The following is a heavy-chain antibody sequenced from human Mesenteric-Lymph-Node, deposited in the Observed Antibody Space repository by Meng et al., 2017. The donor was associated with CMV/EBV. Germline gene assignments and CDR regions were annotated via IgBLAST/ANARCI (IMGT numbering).Heavy chain of an antibody. V-gene: IGHV4-34*01. J-gene: IGHJ2*01. D-gene: IGHD3-10*01. Sequence: YGGSFSGYYWNWIRQPLEKGLEWIGEINHSGSTNYNPSLKSRATISVDTSKNQFSLKLSSVTAADTAVYYCARRNMVRGVVNWYFDLWGRGILVTVSS. CDR1: GGSFSGYY. CDR3: ARRNMVRGVVNWYFDL. CDR2: INHSGST.